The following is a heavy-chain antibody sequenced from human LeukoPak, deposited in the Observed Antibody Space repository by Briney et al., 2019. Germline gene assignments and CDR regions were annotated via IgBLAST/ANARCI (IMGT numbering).Heavy chain of an antibody. CDR3: ARDFIAARPDY. J-gene: IGHJ4*02. Sequence: ASVKVSCKASGYTFTSYGISWVRQAPGQGLEWMGWISAYNGNTNYAQKLQGRVTMTTDTSTSTAYMELRSLRSDDTAVYYRARDFIAARPDYWGQETLVTVSS. CDR2: ISAYNGNT. CDR1: GYTFTSYG. D-gene: IGHD6-6*01. V-gene: IGHV1-18*01.